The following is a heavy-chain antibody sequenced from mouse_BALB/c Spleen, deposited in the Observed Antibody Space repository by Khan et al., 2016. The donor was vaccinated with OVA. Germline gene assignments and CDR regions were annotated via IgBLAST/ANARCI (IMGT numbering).Heavy chain of an antibody. Sequence: QIQLVQSGPELKKPGETVKISCKASGYTFTNYGMNWVNQSPGKALKWMGWINTYTGEPTYADDFKGRFAFSLETSASTAYLQFNYLKNEDTATYFCARPPYFSYTLDHWGQGTSVTVSS. CDR3: ARPPYFSYTLDH. CDR2: INTYTGEP. CDR1: GYTFTNYG. J-gene: IGHJ4*01. D-gene: IGHD2-10*01. V-gene: IGHV9-3-1*01.